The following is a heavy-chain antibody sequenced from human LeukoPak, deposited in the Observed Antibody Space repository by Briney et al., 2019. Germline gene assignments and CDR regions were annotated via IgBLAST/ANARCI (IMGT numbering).Heavy chain of an antibody. CDR3: AREPSNYGDHYFDY. CDR1: EFTLSNYW. D-gene: IGHD4-17*01. Sequence: GGSLRLSCAASEFTLSNYWMNWVRQAPGKGLEWVANIKQDGSEKSYVGSVKGRFTISRDNAKNSLYLQMNSLRAEDTAVYYCAREPSNYGDHYFDYWGQGTLVIVSS. CDR2: IKQDGSEK. J-gene: IGHJ4*02. V-gene: IGHV3-7*01.